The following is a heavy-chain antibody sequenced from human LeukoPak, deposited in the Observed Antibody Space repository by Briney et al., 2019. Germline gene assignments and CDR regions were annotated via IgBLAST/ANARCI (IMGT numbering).Heavy chain of an antibody. CDR2: IHRSGST. V-gene: IGHV4-34*01. Sequence: KPSETLSLTCAVYGGSFSSYYWSWIRQPPGKGLEWIGEIHRSGSTNYNPSLQSRVTISIDRSKNQIALELSSVTAADTAVYYCAREIVGGFNPGAYWGQGTLVTVSS. D-gene: IGHD1-14*01. J-gene: IGHJ4*02. CDR1: GGSFSSYY. CDR3: AREIVGGFNPGAY.